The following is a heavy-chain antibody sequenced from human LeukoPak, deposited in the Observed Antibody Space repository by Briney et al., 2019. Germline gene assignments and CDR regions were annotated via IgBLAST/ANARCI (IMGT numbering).Heavy chain of an antibody. CDR3: ARALLVGATNY. D-gene: IGHD1-26*01. J-gene: IGHJ4*02. CDR1: GYTFTGYY. V-gene: IGHV1-2*02. Sequence: GASVKVSCKASGYTFTGYYMHWVRQAPGQGLEWMGWINPNSGGTNYAQKVQGRVTMTRDTSISTAYMELSRLRSDDTAVYYCARALLVGATNYWGQGTLVTVSS. CDR2: INPNSGGT.